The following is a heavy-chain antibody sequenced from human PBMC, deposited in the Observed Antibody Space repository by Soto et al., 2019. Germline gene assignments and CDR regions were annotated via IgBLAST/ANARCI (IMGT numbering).Heavy chain of an antibody. V-gene: IGHV1-2*04. CDR2: INPNSGGT. CDR3: ERGAGGDSGYDEYYYNYGMDV. CDR1: GYTFTGYY. Sequence: ASVKVSCQASGYTFTGYYMHWVRQAPGQGLEWMGWINPNSGGTNYAQKFQGWVTMTRDTSISTAYMELSRLRSDDTAVYYCERGAGGDSGYDEYYYNYGMDVXGQ. J-gene: IGHJ6*02. D-gene: IGHD5-12*01.